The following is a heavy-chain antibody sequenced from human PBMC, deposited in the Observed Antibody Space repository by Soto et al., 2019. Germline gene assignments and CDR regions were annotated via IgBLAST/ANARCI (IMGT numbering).Heavy chain of an antibody. CDR3: ARGITGTT. CDR2: IWYDGSNK. Sequence: GGSLRLSCTASGFTFSSSAMSWVRQAPGKGLEWVAVIWYDGSNKYYADSVKGRFTISRGNSKNTLYLQMNSLRAEDTAVYYCARGITGTTWGQGTLVTVSS. V-gene: IGHV3-33*08. J-gene: IGHJ4*02. CDR1: GFTFSSSA. D-gene: IGHD1-20*01.